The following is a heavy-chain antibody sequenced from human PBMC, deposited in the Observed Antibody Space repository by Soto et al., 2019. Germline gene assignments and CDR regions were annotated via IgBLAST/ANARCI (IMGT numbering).Heavy chain of an antibody. D-gene: IGHD3-3*01. CDR3: ARDHLRFLEWLLSYYYYYGMDV. J-gene: IGHJ6*02. CDR2: ISYDGSNK. V-gene: IGHV3-30-3*01. Sequence: QVQLVESGGGVVQPGRSLRLSCAASGFTFSSYAMHWVRQAPGKGLEWVAVISYDGSNKYYADSVKGRFNISRDNSKKKLYRQMNSLRAEDTAVYYFARDHLRFLEWLLSYYYYYGMDVWGQGTTGTVSS. CDR1: GFTFSSYA.